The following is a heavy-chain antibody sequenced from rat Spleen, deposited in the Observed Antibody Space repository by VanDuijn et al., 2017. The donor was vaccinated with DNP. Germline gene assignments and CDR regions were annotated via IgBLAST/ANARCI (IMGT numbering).Heavy chain of an antibody. J-gene: IGHJ2*01. D-gene: IGHD1-4*01. V-gene: IGHV3-1*01. Sequence: GDKMEWIGHISYSGSTTYNPSLESRISITRDTSKNQFFLHLNSVTTADTATYYCARQPSGMDYWGQGVMVIVSS. CDR2: ISYSGST. CDR3: ARQPSGMDY.